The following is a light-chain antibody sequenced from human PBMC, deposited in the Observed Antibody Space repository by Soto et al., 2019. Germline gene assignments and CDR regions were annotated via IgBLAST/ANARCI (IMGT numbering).Light chain of an antibody. CDR1: SSDVGGYNY. J-gene: IGLJ1*01. Sequence: QSALTQPASVSGSPGQSITISCTGTSSDVGGYNYVSWYQQHPGKAPKLMIYEFSNRPSGVSNRFSGSKSCNTASLTISGLQAEDEADYYCSSYTSSSTPDVFGTGTKVTVL. CDR2: EFS. V-gene: IGLV2-14*01. CDR3: SSYTSSSTPDV.